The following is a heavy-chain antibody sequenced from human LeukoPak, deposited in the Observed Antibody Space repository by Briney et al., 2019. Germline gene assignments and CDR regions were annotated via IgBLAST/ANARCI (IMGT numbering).Heavy chain of an antibody. CDR2: IYYSGST. V-gene: IGHV4-59*01. D-gene: IGHD6-19*01. CDR3: ARVESSGWLDFDY. CDR1: GGSISSYY. J-gene: IGHJ4*02. Sequence: PSETLSLTCAVSGGSISSYYWSWIRQPPGKGLEWIGYIYYSGSTNYNPSLKSRVTISVDTSKNQFSLKLSSVTAEDTAVYYCARVESSGWLDFDYWGQGTLVTVSS.